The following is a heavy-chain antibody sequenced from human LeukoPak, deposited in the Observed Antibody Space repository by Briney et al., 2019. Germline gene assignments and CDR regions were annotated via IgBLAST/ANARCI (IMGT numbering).Heavy chain of an antibody. J-gene: IGHJ4*02. CDR3: AHSPDTGYSSSWYFDY. V-gene: IGHV3-48*01. Sequence: GGSLRLSCAASGFTFSSYSMNWVRQAPGKGLEWVSYISSSSSTIYYADSVKGRFTISRDNAKNSLYLQMNSLRAEDTAVYYCAHSPDTGYSSSWYFDYWGQGTLVTVSS. CDR2: ISSSSSTI. D-gene: IGHD6-13*01. CDR1: GFTFSSYS.